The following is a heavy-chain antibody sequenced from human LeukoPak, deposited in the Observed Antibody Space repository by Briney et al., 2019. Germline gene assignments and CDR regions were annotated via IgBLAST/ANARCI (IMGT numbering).Heavy chain of an antibody. Sequence: ASVKVSCKVSGYIFTGYYVHWVRQAPGQGLEWMGIINPSGGSTSYAQKFQGRVTMTRDTSTSTVYMELSSLRSEDTAVYYCARVQDIVVVVAGSDAFDIWGQGTMVTVSS. J-gene: IGHJ3*02. V-gene: IGHV1-46*01. CDR3: ARVQDIVVVVAGSDAFDI. CDR2: INPSGGST. CDR1: GYIFTGYY. D-gene: IGHD2-15*01.